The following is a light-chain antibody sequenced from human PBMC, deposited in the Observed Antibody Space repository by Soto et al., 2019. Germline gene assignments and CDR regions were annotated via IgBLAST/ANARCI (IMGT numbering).Light chain of an antibody. V-gene: IGKV1-12*01. CDR3: QQADSLPLVT. Sequence: DIQMTQSPSSVSASVGDRVTITCRASQDISTWLAWYQQKPGKAPKLLIYAASSLFSRVPSRFIGSGSGTDFTLTISSLQPEDFATYYCQQADSLPLVTFGQGTRLEI. CDR2: AAS. J-gene: IGKJ5*01. CDR1: QDISTW.